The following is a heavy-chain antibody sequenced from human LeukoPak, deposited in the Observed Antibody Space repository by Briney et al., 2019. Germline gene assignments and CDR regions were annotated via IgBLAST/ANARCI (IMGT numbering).Heavy chain of an antibody. V-gene: IGHV4-34*01. Sequence: KSSETLSLTCAVYGGPFSCYYWSWIRQPPGKGREWIGDINHSGSTNYNPSLKIRVTISVDTSKNQFSLKLRSVTAADTAVYYCARENIVNIPAAIYYSSFMVVWGEGTTVTVSS. J-gene: IGHJ6*03. CDR2: INHSGST. CDR3: ARENIVNIPAAIYYSSFMVV. D-gene: IGHD2-2*01. CDR1: GGPFSCYY.